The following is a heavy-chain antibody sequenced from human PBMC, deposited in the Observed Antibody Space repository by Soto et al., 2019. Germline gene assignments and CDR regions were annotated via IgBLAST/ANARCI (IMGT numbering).Heavy chain of an antibody. CDR2: IYYSEST. D-gene: IGHD3-22*01. CDR1: GGSISTSSYY. Sequence: LQLQESGPGLVKPSETLSLTCTVSGGSISTSSYYWCWIRQPPGKGPEWLGSIYYSESTYYNHSLKSRVTISLDKSNSQFSLKLRSVSAADTAVYYCARHPQPFYYDSSGYLFYYWGQGTLVTVSS. CDR3: ARHPQPFYYDSSGYLFYY. V-gene: IGHV4-39*01. J-gene: IGHJ4*02.